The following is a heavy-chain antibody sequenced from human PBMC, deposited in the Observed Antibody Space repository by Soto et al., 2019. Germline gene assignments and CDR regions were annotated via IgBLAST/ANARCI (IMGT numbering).Heavy chain of an antibody. CDR2: IKSKTDGGTT. J-gene: IGHJ4*02. Sequence: GGSLRLSCAASGFTFSNAWMSWVRQAPGKGLEWVGRIKSKTDGGTTDYAAPVKGRFTISRDDSKNTLYLQMNSLKTEDTAVYYCTTMYNWNYRLRNYYFDYWGQGTLVTAS. CDR1: GFTFSNAW. V-gene: IGHV3-15*01. CDR3: TTMYNWNYRLRNYYFDY. D-gene: IGHD1-7*01.